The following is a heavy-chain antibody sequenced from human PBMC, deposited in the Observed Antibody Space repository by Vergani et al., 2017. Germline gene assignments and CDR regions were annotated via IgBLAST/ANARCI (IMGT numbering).Heavy chain of an antibody. CDR1: GFTFNNYG. V-gene: IGHV3-30*18. Sequence: VQLVESGGGLIQPGGSLRLSCAASGFTFNNYGIHWVRQAPGKGLEWVAVISYDGSNKYYADSVKGRFTISRDNSKNTLFVQMNSLRAEDTAVYYCAKDRAEYRETYYYYYMDVWGKGP. J-gene: IGHJ6*03. CDR2: ISYDGSNK. D-gene: IGHD2-2*02. CDR3: AKDRAEYRETYYYYYMDV.